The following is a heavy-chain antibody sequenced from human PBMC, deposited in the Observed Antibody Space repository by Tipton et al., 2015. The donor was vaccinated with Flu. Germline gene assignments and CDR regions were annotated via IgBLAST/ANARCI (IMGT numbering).Heavy chain of an antibody. CDR1: GDSISSDFY. CDR3: ATGYSGYGQFDY. D-gene: IGHD5-12*01. J-gene: IGHJ4*02. V-gene: IGHV4-38-2*01. Sequence: TLSLTCAVSGDSISSDFYWAWIRQFPGKGLEWIGTVSRTGSTIYNPSLKSRVTISVDTSKNQFSLKLSSVTAADTAVYYCATGYSGYGQFDYWGQGTLVTVSS. CDR2: VSRTGST.